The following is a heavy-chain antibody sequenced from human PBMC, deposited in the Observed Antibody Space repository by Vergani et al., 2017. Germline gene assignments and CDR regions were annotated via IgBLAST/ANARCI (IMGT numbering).Heavy chain of an antibody. CDR2: IYTSGST. D-gene: IGHD3-22*01. CDR3: ARDEYYYDSSGYYYYFDY. Sequence: QVQLQESGPGLVKPSQTLSLTCTVSGGSISSGSYYWSWIRQPAGKGLEWIGRIYTSGSTNYNPSLKSRVTMSVDTSKNQFSLKLSSVTAADTAVYYCARDEYYYDSSGYYYYFDYWGQGTLVTVSS. V-gene: IGHV4-61*02. CDR1: GGSISSGSYY. J-gene: IGHJ4*02.